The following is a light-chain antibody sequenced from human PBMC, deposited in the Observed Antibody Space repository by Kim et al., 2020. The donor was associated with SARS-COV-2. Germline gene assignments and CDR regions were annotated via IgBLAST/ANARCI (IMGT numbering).Light chain of an antibody. CDR1: QSVSSSY. CDR3: QQYGSSPLT. Sequence: SPGETATLSCRASQSVSSSYLAWYQQKPGQAPRLRIYGASSSATGIPDMFSGSGSGTDFTLTISRLEPGGFAVYYCQQYGSSPLTFGQGTKVEI. V-gene: IGKV3-20*01. J-gene: IGKJ1*01. CDR2: GAS.